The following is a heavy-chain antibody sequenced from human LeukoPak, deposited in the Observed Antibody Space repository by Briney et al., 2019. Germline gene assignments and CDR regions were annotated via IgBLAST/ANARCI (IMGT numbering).Heavy chain of an antibody. CDR1: GGTFSSYA. V-gene: IGHV1-69*06. D-gene: IGHD6-13*01. CDR2: IIPIFGTA. Sequence: SVKVSCKASGGTFSSYAISWVRQAPGQGLEWMGGIIPIFGTANYAQKFQGGVTITADKSTSTAYMELSSLRSEDTAVYYCARDPPSSTGGGYWGQGTLVTVSS. J-gene: IGHJ4*02. CDR3: ARDPPSSTGGGY.